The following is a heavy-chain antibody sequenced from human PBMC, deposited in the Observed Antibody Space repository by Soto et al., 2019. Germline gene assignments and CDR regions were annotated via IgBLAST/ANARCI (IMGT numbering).Heavy chain of an antibody. V-gene: IGHV3-74*01. Sequence: EVHLEESGGGLVQPGGSVRLSCAASGFTFSNYWMYWVRQAPGKGLVWVSRITGDGSSTAYADSVKGRFTISRDNAKNTLYLQMNGLTLEDTAVYYCARGYSGSARAYWGQGTLVTVSS. CDR2: ITGDGSST. CDR3: ARGYSGSARAY. D-gene: IGHD3-10*01. CDR1: GFTFSNYW. J-gene: IGHJ4*02.